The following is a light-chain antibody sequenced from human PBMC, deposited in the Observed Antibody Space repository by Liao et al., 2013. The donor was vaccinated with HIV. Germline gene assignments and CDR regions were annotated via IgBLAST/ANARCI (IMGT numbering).Light chain of an antibody. CDR1: ALPKQY. J-gene: IGLJ1*01. V-gene: IGLV3-1*01. CDR3: QAWDSSTAKYV. CDR2: QDS. Sequence: SYELTQPPSVSVSPGQTARITCSGDALPKQYAYWYQQKPGQSPVLVIYQDSKRPSGIPERFSGSNSGNTATLTISGTQAMDEADYYCQAWDSSTAKYVFGTGTKVTVL.